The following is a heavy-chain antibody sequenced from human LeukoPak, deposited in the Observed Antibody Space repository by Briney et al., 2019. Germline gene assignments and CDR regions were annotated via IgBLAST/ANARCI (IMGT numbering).Heavy chain of an antibody. CDR1: GFTFSSYE. D-gene: IGHD5-12*01. J-gene: IGHJ4*02. V-gene: IGHV3-48*03. CDR3: ARFMGWLRFIDY. CDR2: ISSRGSTI. Sequence: QTGGSLRLSCAASGFTFSSYEMNWVRQAPGKGLEWVSYISSRGSTIYYADSVKGRFTISRDNAKNSLYLQMNSLRAEDTAVYYCARFMGWLRFIDYWGQGTLVTVSS.